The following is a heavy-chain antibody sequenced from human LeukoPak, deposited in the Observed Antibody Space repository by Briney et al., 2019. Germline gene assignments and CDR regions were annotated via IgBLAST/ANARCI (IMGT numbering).Heavy chain of an antibody. Sequence: ASVKVSCKASGYTFTGYYMHWVRQAPGQGLEWMGWINPNSGGTNYAQKFQGRVTMTRVTSISTAYMELSRLRSNDTAVYYCARPSAAGTTSPQDYWGQGTLVTVSS. CDR2: INPNSGGT. D-gene: IGHD1-7*01. J-gene: IGHJ4*02. CDR1: GYTFTGYY. V-gene: IGHV1-2*02. CDR3: ARPSAAGTTSPQDY.